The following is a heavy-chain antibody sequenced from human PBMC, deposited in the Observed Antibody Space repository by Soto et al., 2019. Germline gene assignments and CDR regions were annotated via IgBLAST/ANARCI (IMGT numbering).Heavy chain of an antibody. CDR1: GFTFSNYE. Sequence: GGSLRLSCAASGFTFSNYEMNWVRQAPGKGLEWVSYISSSGSTIYYADSVKGRFTISRDNAKNSLYLQMNSLRAEDTAVYYCARDDYGGNSDYWGQGTLVTVSS. CDR3: ARDDYGGNSDY. J-gene: IGHJ4*02. V-gene: IGHV3-48*03. CDR2: ISSSGSTI. D-gene: IGHD4-17*01.